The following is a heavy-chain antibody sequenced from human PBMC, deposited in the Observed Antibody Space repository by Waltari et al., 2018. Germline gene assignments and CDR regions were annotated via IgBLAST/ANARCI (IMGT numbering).Heavy chain of an antibody. CDR1: GGSVRSISYY. CDR3: ARMRTAVAGFYFDN. D-gene: IGHD6-19*01. J-gene: IGHJ4*02. V-gene: IGHV4-61*02. Sequence: QAQLQESGPGLVKPSQTLSLTCTVSGGSVRSISYYWSWIRQPAGKGLEWIGRLYSNGSANYNPSLGSRVSISLDKSKNQFSLRLSSVTAADTALYYCARMRTAVAGFYFDNWGQGALVTVSS. CDR2: LYSNGSA.